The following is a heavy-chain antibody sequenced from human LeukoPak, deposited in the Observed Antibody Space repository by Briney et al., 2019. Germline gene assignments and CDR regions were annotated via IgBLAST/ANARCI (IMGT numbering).Heavy chain of an antibody. V-gene: IGHV3-74*01. J-gene: IGHJ6*02. CDR3: ARDHPSHYYGMDV. CDR1: GFTFSSYW. Sequence: QSGGSLRLSCAASGFTFSSYWMHWVRQAPGKGLVWVSHIHSDGSTTSYADSVKGRFTISRDNAKNTLYLQMNSLRAEDTAVYYCARDHPSHYYGMDVWGQGTTVTVSS. CDR2: IHSDGSTT. D-gene: IGHD7-27*01.